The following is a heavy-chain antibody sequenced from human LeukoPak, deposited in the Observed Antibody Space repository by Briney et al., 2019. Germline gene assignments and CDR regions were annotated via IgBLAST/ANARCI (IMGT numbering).Heavy chain of an antibody. D-gene: IGHD6-13*01. CDR3: ARTANFAAGYYIDY. J-gene: IGHJ4*02. V-gene: IGHV3-21*01. CDR2: ISGSSRHK. CDR1: GFTFSSYT. Sequence: GGSLRLSCAASGFTFSSYTMNWVRQAPGKGLEWVSSISGSSRHKYYADSVKGRFTISRDNAKNSLCLQMNSLRAKDTAVYYCARTANFAAGYYIDYWGQGTLVTVSS.